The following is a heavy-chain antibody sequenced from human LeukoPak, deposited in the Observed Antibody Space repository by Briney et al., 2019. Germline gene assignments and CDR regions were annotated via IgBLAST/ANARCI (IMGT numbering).Heavy chain of an antibody. CDR2: ISAYNGNT. Sequence: ASVKVSCKASVYTFTIYGISWVRQAPGQGLEWMGWISAYNGNTNYAQKLQGRVTMTTDTSTSTAYMELRSLRSDDTAVYYCARDGARSEVDYDSSGPPPIDYWGQGTLVTVSS. V-gene: IGHV1-18*01. CDR1: VYTFTIYG. J-gene: IGHJ4*02. D-gene: IGHD3-22*01. CDR3: ARDGARSEVDYDSSGPPPIDY.